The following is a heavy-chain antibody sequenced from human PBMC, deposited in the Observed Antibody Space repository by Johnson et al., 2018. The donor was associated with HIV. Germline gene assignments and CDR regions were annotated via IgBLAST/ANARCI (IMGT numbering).Heavy chain of an antibody. D-gene: IGHD4/OR15-4a*01. V-gene: IGHV3-30*04. CDR3: YCTDHFGARTESKGTYDA. Sequence: QVQLVESGGGVVQPGRSLRLSCAASGFIFSDYAMHWVRLAPGKGLEWVAVTSYDEIKKNYADSVKGRFTISRDNSKNTLYLQMTSLRQDDTTVYWCYCTDHFGARTESKGTYDAWGQWTMVTVSS. CDR1: GFIFSDYA. CDR2: TSYDEIKK. J-gene: IGHJ3*01.